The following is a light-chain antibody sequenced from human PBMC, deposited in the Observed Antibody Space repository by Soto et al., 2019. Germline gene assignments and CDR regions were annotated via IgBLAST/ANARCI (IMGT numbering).Light chain of an antibody. Sequence: EIVLTQSPATLSLSPGERATLSCSASQSVSSYLAWSQQKPGQAPRLLIYDASNRATGIPARFSGSGSGTDFTLTISSLEPEDFAVYYCQQRSNWPPYTFGQGTKLEIK. V-gene: IGKV3-11*01. CDR2: DAS. J-gene: IGKJ2*01. CDR1: QSVSSY. CDR3: QQRSNWPPYT.